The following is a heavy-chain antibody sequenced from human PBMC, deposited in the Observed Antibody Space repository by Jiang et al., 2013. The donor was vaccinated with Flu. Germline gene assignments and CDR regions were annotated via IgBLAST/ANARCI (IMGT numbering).Heavy chain of an antibody. Sequence: GAEVKKPGESLKISCKGSGYSFTSYWIAWVRQLPGQGLEGMGIIYPGDSDTRYSPSFRGQVTISVDKSVRTAYVEWSSLKASDTAIYYCARANRGGGGAYAMDVWGQGTTVIVSS. CDR3: ARANRGGGGAYAMDV. J-gene: IGHJ6*02. CDR1: GYSFTSYW. D-gene: IGHD3-16*01. CDR2: IYPGDSDT. V-gene: IGHV5-51*01.